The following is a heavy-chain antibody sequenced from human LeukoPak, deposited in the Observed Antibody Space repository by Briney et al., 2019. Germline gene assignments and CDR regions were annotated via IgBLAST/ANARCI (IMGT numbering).Heavy chain of an antibody. CDR2: IKSKTDGGTT. Sequence: GGSLRLACAASGFTFSNAWMSWVRQAPGKGLEWVGRIKSKTDGGTTDYAAPVKGRFSISRDDSKNTLYLQMNSLETEDTAMYYCTTCGYDRCGAFDIWGQGTVVTVSS. D-gene: IGHD5-12*01. V-gene: IGHV3-15*01. CDR1: GFTFSNAW. J-gene: IGHJ3*02. CDR3: TTCGYDRCGAFDI.